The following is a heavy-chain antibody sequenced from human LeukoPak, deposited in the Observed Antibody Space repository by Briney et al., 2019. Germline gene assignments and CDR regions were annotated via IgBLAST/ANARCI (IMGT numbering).Heavy chain of an antibody. V-gene: IGHV6-1*01. Sequence: SQTLSLTCAISGDSVSSNSAAWNWIRQSPSRGLEWLGRTYYRSKWYNDYAVSVKSRITINPDTPKNQFSLQLNSVTPEDTAVYYCARDGGKSSSWYTGTYPRESYYYYYYMDVWGKGTTVTVSS. D-gene: IGHD6-13*01. CDR1: GDSVSSNSAA. CDR2: TYYRSKWYN. J-gene: IGHJ6*03. CDR3: ARDGGKSSSWYTGTYPRESYYYYYYMDV.